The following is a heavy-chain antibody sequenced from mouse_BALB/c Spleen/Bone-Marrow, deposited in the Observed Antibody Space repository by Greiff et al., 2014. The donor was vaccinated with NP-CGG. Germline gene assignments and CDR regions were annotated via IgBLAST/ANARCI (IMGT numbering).Heavy chain of an antibody. J-gene: IGHJ4*01. CDR1: GFNIKDTY. CDR2: IDPANGNT. V-gene: IGHV14-3*02. D-gene: IGHD1-1*01. CDR3: ARYYRYYYAMDY. Sequence: LVESGAELVKPGASVKLSCTASGFNIKDTYMHWVKQRPEQGLEWIGRIDPANGNTKYDPKFQGKATITADTSSNTAYLQLSSLTSEDTAVYYCARYYRYYYAMDYWGQGTSVTVSS.